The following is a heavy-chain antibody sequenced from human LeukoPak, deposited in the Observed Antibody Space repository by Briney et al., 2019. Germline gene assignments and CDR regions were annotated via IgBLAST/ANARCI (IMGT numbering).Heavy chain of an antibody. CDR1: GGTFSSYA. CDR2: IIPIFGTA. J-gene: IGHJ6*03. D-gene: IGHD3-16*02. Sequence: GASVKVSCKASGGTFSSYAISWVRQAPGQGLEWMGGIIPIFGTANYAQRFQGRVTITTDESTSTAYMELSSLRSEDTAVYYCARAGGYPPYYYYYMDVWGKGTTVTVSS. V-gene: IGHV1-69*05. CDR3: ARAGGYPPYYYYYMDV.